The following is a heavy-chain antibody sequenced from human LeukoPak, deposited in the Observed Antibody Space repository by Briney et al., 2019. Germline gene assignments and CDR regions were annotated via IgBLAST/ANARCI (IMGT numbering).Heavy chain of an antibody. D-gene: IGHD6-13*01. V-gene: IGHV1-46*03. CDR3: AREVPRVVAAAGLFDY. Sequence: ASVKVSCKASGYTLTSYYMHWVRQAPGQGLEWMGIINPSGGSTSYAQKFQGRVTMTRDTSTSTVYMELSSLRSEDTAVYYCAREVPRVVAAAGLFDYWGQGTLVTVSS. J-gene: IGHJ4*02. CDR2: INPSGGST. CDR1: GYTLTSYY.